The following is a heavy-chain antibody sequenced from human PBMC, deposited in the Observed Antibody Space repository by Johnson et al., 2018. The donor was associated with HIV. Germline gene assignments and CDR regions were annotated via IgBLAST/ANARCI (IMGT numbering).Heavy chain of an antibody. CDR2: ISFVGIKK. J-gene: IGHJ3*02. CDR1: GFTFSSYG. D-gene: IGHD6-13*01. CDR3: AKCIWGSSLIDAFDI. V-gene: IGHV3-33*05. Sequence: QMQLVESGGGVVQPGRSLRLSCAASGFTFSSYGMHWVRQAPGKGLEWVAGISFVGIKKYHGNSVKGRFTISRDNSKNTLHLQMNSLRAEDTAVYYCAKCIWGSSLIDAFDIWGQGTMVTVSS.